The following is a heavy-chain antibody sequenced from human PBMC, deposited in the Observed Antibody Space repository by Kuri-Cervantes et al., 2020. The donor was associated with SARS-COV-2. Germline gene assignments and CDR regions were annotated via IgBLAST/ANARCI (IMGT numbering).Heavy chain of an antibody. CDR2: SNPSGGST. D-gene: IGHD1-20*01. CDR1: GYTFTSYY. CDR3: ARSISGITGTTAAFDI. Sequence: ASVKVSCKASGYTFTSYYMHWVRQAPGQGLEWMGISNPSGGSTSYAQKFQGRVTMTRDTSTSTVYMEPSSLRSEDTAVYYCARSISGITGTTAAFDIWGQGTMVTVSS. J-gene: IGHJ3*02. V-gene: IGHV1-46*01.